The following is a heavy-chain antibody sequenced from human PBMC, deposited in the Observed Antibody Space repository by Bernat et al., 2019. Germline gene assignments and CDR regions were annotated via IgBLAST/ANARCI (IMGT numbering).Heavy chain of an antibody. CDR2: IWADGSKT. Sequence: QVQLVESGGDVVQPGRSLRLSCATSGFTFSNYGMHWVRQAPGKGLEWVAVIWADGSKTYHADSVKGRFTISRDYSMNTLYLQMDSLRVEDTAVYYCARHINNIIEGYFDLWGRGTLVTVSS. CDR3: ARHINNIIEGYFDL. V-gene: IGHV3-33*01. J-gene: IGHJ2*01. CDR1: GFTFSNYG. D-gene: IGHD2/OR15-2a*01.